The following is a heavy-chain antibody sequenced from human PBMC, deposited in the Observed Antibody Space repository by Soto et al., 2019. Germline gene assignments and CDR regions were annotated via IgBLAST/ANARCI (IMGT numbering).Heavy chain of an antibody. D-gene: IGHD3-10*01. J-gene: IGHJ6*03. Sequence: ETLSLTCTVSGGSISSYYWSWIRQPPGKGLEWIGYIYYSGSTNYNPSLKSRVTISVDTSKNQFSLKLSSVTAADTAVYYCARYYGSGNDQYYYYMDVWGKGTTVTVSS. V-gene: IGHV4-59*08. CDR1: GGSISSYY. CDR2: IYYSGST. CDR3: ARYYGSGNDQYYYYMDV.